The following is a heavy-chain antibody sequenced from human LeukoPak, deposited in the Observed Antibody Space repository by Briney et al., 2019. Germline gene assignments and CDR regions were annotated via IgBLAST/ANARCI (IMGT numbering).Heavy chain of an antibody. CDR1: GGSISSDDYY. V-gene: IGHV4-61*08. CDR3: ASSELDSSGSRAFDY. Sequence: PSETLSLTCTVSGGSISSDDYYWSWIRQPPGKGLEWIGYIYYSGSTNYNPSLKSRVTISVDTSKNQFSLKLSSVTAADTAVYYCASSELDSSGSRAFDYWGQGTLVTVSS. J-gene: IGHJ4*02. CDR2: IYYSGST. D-gene: IGHD3-22*01.